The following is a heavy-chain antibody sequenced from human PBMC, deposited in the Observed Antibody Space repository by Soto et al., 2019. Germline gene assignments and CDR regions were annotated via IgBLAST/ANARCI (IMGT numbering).Heavy chain of an antibody. V-gene: IGHV1-69*13. Sequence: SVKVSCKASGGTFSSYAISWVRQAPGQGLEWMGGIIPIFGTANYAQKFQGRVTITADESTSTAYMELSSLRSEDTAVYYCAAGESSGSPHAFNNWFDPWGQGTLVTVSS. CDR3: AAGESSGSPHAFNNWFDP. CDR2: IIPIFGTA. CDR1: GGTFSSYA. J-gene: IGHJ5*02. D-gene: IGHD1-26*01.